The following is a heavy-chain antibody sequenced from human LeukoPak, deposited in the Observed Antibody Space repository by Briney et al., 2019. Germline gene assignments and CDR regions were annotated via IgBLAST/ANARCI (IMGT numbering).Heavy chain of an antibody. CDR2: VSRSGDDP. D-gene: IGHD2-21*01. Sequence: GGSLRLSCAASGFSFRSYAMSWVRQAPGEGLEWVSAVSRSGDDPYYADSVRGRFTVSRDNSRNTLYLHMSSLRAEDTAVYYCAKEEGTNCGGDCYYYMDVWGKGTTVTVSS. CDR1: GFSFRSYA. V-gene: IGHV3-23*01. J-gene: IGHJ6*03. CDR3: AKEEGTNCGGDCYYYMDV.